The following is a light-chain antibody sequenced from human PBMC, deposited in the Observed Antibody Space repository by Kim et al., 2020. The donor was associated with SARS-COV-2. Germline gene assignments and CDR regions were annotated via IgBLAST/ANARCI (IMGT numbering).Light chain of an antibody. J-gene: IGLJ3*02. CDR2: LNSDGSH. Sequence: QLVLTQSLSASASLGASVTLTCTLSSGHSRNAIAWHQQQPERGPRYLMKLNSDGSHTKGDGIPYRFSGSSSGAERYLTITSLQSEDEADYYCQTLDTGIHVFGGGTQLTVL. CDR3: QTLDTGIHV. V-gene: IGLV4-69*01. CDR1: SGHSRNA.